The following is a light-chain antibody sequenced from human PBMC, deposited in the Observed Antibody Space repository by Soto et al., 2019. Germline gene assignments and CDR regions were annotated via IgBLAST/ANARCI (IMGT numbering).Light chain of an antibody. CDR3: QQYDNLPFT. J-gene: IGKJ3*01. CDR2: DAS. Sequence: DIRMTQSPSYLSASVGDRVTITCQASQDISNYLNWYQQKPGKAPKLLIYDASNLETGVPSRFSGSGSGTDFTFTISSLQPEDIATYYCQQYDNLPFTFGPGTKVDIK. CDR1: QDISNY. V-gene: IGKV1-33*01.